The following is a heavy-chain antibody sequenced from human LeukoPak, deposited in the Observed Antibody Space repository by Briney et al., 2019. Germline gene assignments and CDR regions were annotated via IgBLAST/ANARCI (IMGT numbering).Heavy chain of an antibody. CDR2: INHSGST. CDR3: ARRIYFDWLSGPYNWFDP. Sequence: SETLSLTCAVYGGSFSGYYWSWIRQPPGKGLEWIGEINHSGSTNYNPSLKSRVTISVDTSKNQFSLKLSSVTAADTAVYYCARRIYFDWLSGPYNWFDPWGQGTLVTVSS. J-gene: IGHJ5*02. D-gene: IGHD3-9*01. CDR1: GGSFSGYY. V-gene: IGHV4-34*01.